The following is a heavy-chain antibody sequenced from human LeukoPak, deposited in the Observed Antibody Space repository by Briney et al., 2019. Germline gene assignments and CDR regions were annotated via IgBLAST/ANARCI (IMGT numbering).Heavy chain of an antibody. CDR2: IYHSGNT. CDR1: GYSISTSYY. Sequence: SETLSLTCTVSGYSISTSYYWGWIRQPPGKGLEWIGSIYHSGNTYYNPSLKSRVTISVDTSKNQFSLKLNSVTAADTAVYYCARQRRYCSGGSCYRNYYMDVWGKGTTVTISS. D-gene: IGHD2-15*01. V-gene: IGHV4-38-2*02. CDR3: ARQRRYCSGGSCYRNYYMDV. J-gene: IGHJ6*03.